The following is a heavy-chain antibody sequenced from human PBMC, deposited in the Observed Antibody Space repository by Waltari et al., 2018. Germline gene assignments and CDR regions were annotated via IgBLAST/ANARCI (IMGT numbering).Heavy chain of an antibody. D-gene: IGHD3-9*01. J-gene: IGHJ5*02. V-gene: IGHV3-23*01. CDR2: ISGSGEDS. CDR1: GFIFSGFA. Sequence: EVQLLESGGGLVQPGGSLRLSCGASGFIFSGFAMTWVRQAPGKLVEWVDAISGSGEDSNYADSVNGRFTISRDNSKNTLYLQMNSLRAEDTAVYYWAKEYFDWFPRGVVHPWGQGTLVTVSS. CDR3: AKEYFDWFPRGVVHP.